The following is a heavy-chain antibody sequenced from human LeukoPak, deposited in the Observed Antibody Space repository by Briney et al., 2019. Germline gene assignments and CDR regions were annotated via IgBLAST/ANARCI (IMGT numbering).Heavy chain of an antibody. V-gene: IGHV3-33*01. Sequence: GGSLRLSCAASGFTFSSYGMHWVRQAPGKGLEWVAVIWYDGSTKYYADSVKGRFTISRDNSKNTLYLQMSSLRAEDTAVYYCAIDRRGVLAAGVVDYWGQGTLVTVSS. CDR3: AIDRRGVLAAGVVDY. J-gene: IGHJ4*02. CDR1: GFTFSSYG. CDR2: IWYDGSTK. D-gene: IGHD3-3*02.